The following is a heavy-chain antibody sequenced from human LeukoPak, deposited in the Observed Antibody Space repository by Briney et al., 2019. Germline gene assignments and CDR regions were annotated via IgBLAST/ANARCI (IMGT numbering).Heavy chain of an antibody. J-gene: IGHJ5*02. CDR1: GGSFSGYF. D-gene: IGHD3-10*01. Sequence: SGTLSLTCSVYGGSFSGYFWSWIRQPPGRGLEWIGEISHGGSTIYNPSLKSRITISVDTSKNQFSLRLNSVTAADTAVYYCARTREPYYYGSGSYYAWGQGTLVTVSS. CDR2: ISHGGST. V-gene: IGHV4-34*01. CDR3: ARTREPYYYGSGSYYA.